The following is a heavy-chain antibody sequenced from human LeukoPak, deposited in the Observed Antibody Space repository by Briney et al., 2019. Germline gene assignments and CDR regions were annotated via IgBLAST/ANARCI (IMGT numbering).Heavy chain of an antibody. CDR1: GYTFTTYH. Sequence: ASVKVSCKASGYTFTTYHIHWVRQAPGQGLEWMGVIKPSNGKTRYAPKFQDRVYMTRDSSTNTVYMELSSLTSEDTAVFYCARDQRLLGEDAAFFKAWFDPWGQGTLVTVSS. J-gene: IGHJ5*02. V-gene: IGHV1-46*01. D-gene: IGHD1-1*01. CDR3: ARDQRLLGEDAAFFKAWFDP. CDR2: IKPSNGKT.